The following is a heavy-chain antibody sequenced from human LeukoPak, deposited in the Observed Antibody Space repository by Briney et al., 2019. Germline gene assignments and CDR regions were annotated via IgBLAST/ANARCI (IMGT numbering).Heavy chain of an antibody. CDR2: INTYNGNT. Sequence: GASVKVSCKASRYTFTSYGISWVRQAPGQGLEWMGWINTYNGNTKHGERLQGRVTMTTDTSTSTAYMELRSLRSDDTAVYYCARARIIGVEVAPMSDAHEIWGQGTMVIVSS. J-gene: IGHJ3*02. CDR1: RYTFTSYG. V-gene: IGHV1-18*01. D-gene: IGHD3-3*01. CDR3: ARARIIGVEVAPMSDAHEI.